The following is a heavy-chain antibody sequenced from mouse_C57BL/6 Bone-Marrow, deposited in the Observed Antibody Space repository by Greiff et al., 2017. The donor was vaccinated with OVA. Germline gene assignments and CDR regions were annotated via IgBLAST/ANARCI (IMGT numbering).Heavy chain of an antibody. D-gene: IGHD2-1*01. V-gene: IGHV5-4*01. J-gene: IGHJ4*01. Sequence: VQLQESGGGLVKPGGSLKLSCAASGFTFSSYAMSWVRQTPEKRLEWVATISAGGSYTYYPDHVKGPFTISRDNAKNNLYLQMSNLKSEDTAMYYCARGGDGNYAMDYWGQGTSVTVSS. CDR1: GFTFSSYA. CDR2: ISAGGSYT. CDR3: ARGGDGNYAMDY.